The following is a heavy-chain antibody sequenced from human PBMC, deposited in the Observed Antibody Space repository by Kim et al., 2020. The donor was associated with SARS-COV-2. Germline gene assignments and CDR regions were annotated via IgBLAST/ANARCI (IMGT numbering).Heavy chain of an antibody. J-gene: IGHJ6*02. CDR3: AGAAAPGDYYGMDV. V-gene: IGHV3-23*01. Sequence: GGSLRLSCAASGFPFSSYAMSWVRQAPGKGLEWVSAISGSGGSTYYAASVKGRFTISRDNSKNTLFLQMTSLTAEDTAVYYCAGAAAPGDYYGMDVWGQETTVSVSS. CDR1: GFPFSSYA. D-gene: IGHD2-2*01. CDR2: ISGSGGST.